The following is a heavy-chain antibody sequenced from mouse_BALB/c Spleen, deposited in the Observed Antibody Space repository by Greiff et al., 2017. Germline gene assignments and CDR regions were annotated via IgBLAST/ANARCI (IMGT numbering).Heavy chain of an antibody. D-gene: IGHD2-1*01. CDR2: IWSDGST. CDR3: ARQNGNYVHFDV. J-gene: IGHJ1*01. Sequence: QVQLQQSGPDLVAPSQSLSITCTVSGFSLTSYGVHWVRQPPGKGLEWLVVIWSDGSTTYNSALKSRLSISKDNSKSQVFLKMNSLQTDDTAMYYCARQNGNYVHFDVWGAGTTVTVSS. CDR1: GFSLTSYG. V-gene: IGHV2-6-2*01.